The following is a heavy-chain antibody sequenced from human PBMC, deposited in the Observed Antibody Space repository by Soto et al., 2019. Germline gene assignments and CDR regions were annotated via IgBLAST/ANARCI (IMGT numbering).Heavy chain of an antibody. V-gene: IGHV5-51*01. CDR2: IYPGDSDT. CDR1: GYSFTSYW. CDR3: ARHKECSSTSCYGGRSAFDI. D-gene: IGHD2-2*01. J-gene: IGHJ3*02. Sequence: GESLKISCKGSGYSFTSYWIGWVRQMPGKGLERMGIIYPGDSDTRYSPSFQGQVTISADKSISTAYLQWSSLKASDTAMYYCARHKECSSTSCYGGRSAFDIWGQGTMVTVSS.